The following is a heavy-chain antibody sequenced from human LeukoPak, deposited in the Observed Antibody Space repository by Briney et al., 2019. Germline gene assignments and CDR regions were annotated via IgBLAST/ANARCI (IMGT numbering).Heavy chain of an antibody. V-gene: IGHV1-46*01. D-gene: IGHD6-19*01. Sequence: GASVKVSCKAFGYTFTSNYMHWVRQAPGQGPEWMGVISPSGGSTTYAQKFQGRVTMTRDTSTSTVYMELSSLRSEDTAVYYCARSRRSGWYFDYWGQGTLVTVSS. CDR1: GYTFTSNY. CDR3: ARSRRSGWYFDY. CDR2: ISPSGGST. J-gene: IGHJ4*02.